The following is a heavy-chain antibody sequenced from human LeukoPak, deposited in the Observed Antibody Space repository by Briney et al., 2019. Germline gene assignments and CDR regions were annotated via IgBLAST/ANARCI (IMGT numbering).Heavy chain of an antibody. CDR1: GYTFTNSW. CDR2: IYPGDSNT. D-gene: IGHD6-6*01. V-gene: IGHV5-51*01. Sequence: GESLKISCKGSGYTFTNSWIAWVRPMPGKGLEWMGIIYPGDSNTRYSPSFQGQVTVSADKSISTAYLQWSSLKASDTAMYYCAKLLGGASRPGFDYWGQGTLVTVSS. CDR3: AKLLGGASRPGFDY. J-gene: IGHJ4*02.